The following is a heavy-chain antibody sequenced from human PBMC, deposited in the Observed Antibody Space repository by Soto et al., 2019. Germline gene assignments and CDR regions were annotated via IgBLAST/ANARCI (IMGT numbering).Heavy chain of an antibody. CDR1: GGTFSSYA. D-gene: IGHD3-22*01. CDR3: ARDDTPNYYDSSGPYYYRMDV. J-gene: IGHJ6*02. Sequence: QVQLVQSGAEVKKPGSSVKVSCKASGGTFSSYAISWVRQAPGQGLEWMGGIIPIFGTANYAQKFQGRVTITADESTSTAYMELSSLRSEDTAVSYCARDDTPNYYDSSGPYYYRMDVWGQGTTVTVSS. CDR2: IIPIFGTA. V-gene: IGHV1-69*01.